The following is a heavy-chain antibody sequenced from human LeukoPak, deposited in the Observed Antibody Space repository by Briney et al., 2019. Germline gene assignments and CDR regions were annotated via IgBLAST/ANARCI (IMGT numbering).Heavy chain of an antibody. V-gene: IGHV1-2*02. CDR2: INPNSGGT. CDR3: ARGTHNYYGSGGSTDY. Sequence: ASVKVSCKASGYTFTGYYMHWVRQAPGQGLEWMGWINPNSGGTNYAQKFQGRVTMTRDTSISTAYMELSRLRSDDTAVYYCARGTHNYYGSGGSTDYWGQGTLVTVSS. D-gene: IGHD3-10*01. J-gene: IGHJ4*02. CDR1: GYTFTGYY.